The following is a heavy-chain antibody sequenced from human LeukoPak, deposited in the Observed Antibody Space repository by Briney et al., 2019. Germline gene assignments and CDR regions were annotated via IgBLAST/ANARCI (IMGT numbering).Heavy chain of an antibody. V-gene: IGHV4-59*08. J-gene: IGHJ6*02. D-gene: IGHD6-13*01. Sequence: TGGSLRLSCGASGFTFTTYPMTWVRQPPGKGLEWIGYIYYSGSTNYNPSLKSRVTISVDTSKNQFSLKLSSVTAADTAVYYCARLRIAAAGTRPYYYYGMDVWGQGTTVTVSS. CDR3: ARLRIAAAGTRPYYYYGMDV. CDR2: IYYSGST. CDR1: GFTFTTYP.